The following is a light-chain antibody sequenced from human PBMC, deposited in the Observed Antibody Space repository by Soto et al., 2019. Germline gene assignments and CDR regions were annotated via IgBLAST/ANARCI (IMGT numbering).Light chain of an antibody. CDR3: LQRSNWPPVPT. V-gene: IGKV3-11*01. CDR2: DAS. J-gene: IGKJ4*01. CDR1: QSVSTY. Sequence: EVVLTQSPATLSLSPGERATLSCRASQSVSTYLAWYQQKPGQPPRLLVYDASTRAAGIPARFSGSGSGTDFTLTSSSLEPEDFAIYFCLQRSNWPPVPTVGGGTKVEIK.